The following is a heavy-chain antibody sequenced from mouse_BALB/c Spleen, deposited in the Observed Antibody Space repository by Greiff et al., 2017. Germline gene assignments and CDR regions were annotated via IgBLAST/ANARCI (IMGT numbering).Heavy chain of an antibody. CDR3: AFYYDYDLLAY. J-gene: IGHJ3*01. Sequence: EVKLMESGAELVKPGASVKLSCTASGFNFKDTYMHWVKQRPEQGLEWIGRIDPANGNTKYDPKFQGKATITADTSSITAYLQLSSLTSEDTAVYYCAFYYDYDLLAYWGQGTLVTVSA. CDR1: GFNFKDTY. CDR2: IDPANGNT. D-gene: IGHD2-4*01. V-gene: IGHV14-3*02.